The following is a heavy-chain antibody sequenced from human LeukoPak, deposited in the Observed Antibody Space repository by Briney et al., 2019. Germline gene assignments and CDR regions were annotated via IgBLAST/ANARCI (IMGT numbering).Heavy chain of an antibody. CDR3: ATASYSSGPYYYGMDV. V-gene: IGHV3-23*01. CDR2: ISGSDGST. D-gene: IGHD6-19*01. Sequence: PGGSLRLSCTASGFTFNSNWMQWVRQAPGKGLEWVSAISGSDGSTFYADSVKGRFSISRDNSKNTLYLHMNSLRAEDTALYYCATASYSSGPYYYGMDVWGHGTTVTVSS. J-gene: IGHJ6*02. CDR1: GFTFNSNW.